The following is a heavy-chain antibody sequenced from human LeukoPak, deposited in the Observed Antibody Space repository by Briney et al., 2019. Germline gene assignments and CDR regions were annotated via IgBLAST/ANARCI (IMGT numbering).Heavy chain of an antibody. V-gene: IGHV3-23*01. J-gene: IGHJ4*02. CDR3: AKNAAGIVLMIYAPLDS. Sequence: GGSLRLSCAASGFTFSSSAMSWVRQAPGKGLEWVSAISNNGGYTYYADSVQGRFTISRDNSKNTLSLQMNSLRPEDTAVYYCAKNAAGIVLMIYAPLDSWGQGTLVTVSS. D-gene: IGHD2-8*01. CDR1: GFTFSSSA. CDR2: ISNNGGYT.